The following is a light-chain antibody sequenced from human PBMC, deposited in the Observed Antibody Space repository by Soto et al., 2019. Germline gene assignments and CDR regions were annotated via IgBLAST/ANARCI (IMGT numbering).Light chain of an antibody. CDR1: QIISSF. CDR2: LAS. V-gene: IGKV1-39*01. CDR3: QQSYTVHMT. J-gene: IGKJ1*01. Sequence: DIQMTQSPSTLSASVGDRFTISCRASQIISSFLNWYQQKPGKAPKLLIFLASSLQSGVPSRFSGSGSGADFTLTISSLQPEDFATYYCQQSYTVHMTFGQGTKVDIK.